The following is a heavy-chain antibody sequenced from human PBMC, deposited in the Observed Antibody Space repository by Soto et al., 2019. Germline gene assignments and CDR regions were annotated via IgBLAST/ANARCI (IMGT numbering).Heavy chain of an antibody. CDR2: ISYDGSNK. CDR1: GFTFSSYA. CDR3: ARGYDFYFDY. V-gene: IGHV3-30-3*01. J-gene: IGHJ4*02. Sequence: GVSLSLSCAASGFTFSSYAMHWVRQAPGKGLEWVAVISYDGSNKYYADSVKGRFTISRDNSKNTLYLQMNSLRAEDTAVYYCARGYDFYFDYWGQGTLVTVSS. D-gene: IGHD3-3*01.